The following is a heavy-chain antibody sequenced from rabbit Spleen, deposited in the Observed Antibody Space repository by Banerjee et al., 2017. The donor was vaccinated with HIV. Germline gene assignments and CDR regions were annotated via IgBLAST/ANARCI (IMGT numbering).Heavy chain of an antibody. V-gene: IGHV1S45*01. CDR3: ARGDTDDSYWSHYFFNL. CDR1: RFSFSDRDV. D-gene: IGHD6-1*01. J-gene: IGHJ4*01. Sequence: QEQLEESGGGLVKPEGSLTLTCKASRFSFSDRDVMCWVRQAPGKGLEWIGCIYPDGSGSTAYASWAKGRFTISKTSSTTVTLQMTSLTAADTATYFCARGDTDDSYWSHYFFNLWGQGTLVTVS. CDR2: IYPDGSGST.